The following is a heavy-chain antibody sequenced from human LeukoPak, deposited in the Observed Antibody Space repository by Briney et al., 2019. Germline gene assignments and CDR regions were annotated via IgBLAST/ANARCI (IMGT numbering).Heavy chain of an antibody. CDR2: IYYSGST. J-gene: IGHJ3*02. CDR3: AREIGYCSGGSCYEAFDI. D-gene: IGHD2-15*01. Sequence: PSETLSLTCTVSGGSISSYYWSWIRQPPGKGLEWIGYIYYSGSTNYNPSLKSRVTISVDTSKNQFSLKLSSVTAADTAVYYCAREIGYCSGGSCYEAFDIWGQGTMVTVSS. V-gene: IGHV4-59*01. CDR1: GGSISSYY.